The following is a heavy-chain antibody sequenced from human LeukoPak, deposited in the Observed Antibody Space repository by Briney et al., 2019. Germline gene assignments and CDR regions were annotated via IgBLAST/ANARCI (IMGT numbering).Heavy chain of an antibody. CDR1: GYPFSAHF. CDR3: VRGTPTPGMDY. D-gene: IGHD3-10*01. CDR2: IDTTTGNP. Sequence: VSVRVSCKASGYPFSAHFLNWVRQAPGQGLEWMGNIDTTTGNPRYAQDFTGRFVFSLDTSVSTAYLQITSLKADDTVAYYCVRGTPTPGMDYWGQGTQVTVSS. V-gene: IGHV7-4-1*02. J-gene: IGHJ4*02.